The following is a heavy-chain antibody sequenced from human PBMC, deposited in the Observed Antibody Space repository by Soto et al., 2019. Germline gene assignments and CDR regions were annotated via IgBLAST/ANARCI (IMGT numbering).Heavy chain of an antibody. Sequence: EVQLVESGGGLVQPGGSLRLSCAASGFTFSSYWMSWVRQAPGKGLEWVANIKKEGSEKYYVDSVKGRFTISRDNGKNSLYLQMNSLGAEDTAVYYCARDQASSGYYYSRDAFDIWGHGTMVTVSS. CDR3: ARDQASSGYYYSRDAFDI. CDR1: GFTFSSYW. D-gene: IGHD3-22*01. CDR2: IKKEGSEK. V-gene: IGHV3-7*01. J-gene: IGHJ3*02.